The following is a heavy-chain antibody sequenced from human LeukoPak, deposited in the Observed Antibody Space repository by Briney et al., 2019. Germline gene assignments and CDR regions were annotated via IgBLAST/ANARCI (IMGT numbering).Heavy chain of an antibody. Sequence: GGSLRLSCAASGFTFSRYSMNCVRHAPGEGLEWGSYISSSSSTIYYADSVKGRFTISRDNAKNSLYLQMNSLRAEDTAVYYCARDDYRRGWNPFDYWGQGTLVTVSS. V-gene: IGHV3-48*01. CDR2: ISSSSSTI. D-gene: IGHD6-19*01. CDR1: GFTFSRYS. CDR3: ARDDYRRGWNPFDY. J-gene: IGHJ4*02.